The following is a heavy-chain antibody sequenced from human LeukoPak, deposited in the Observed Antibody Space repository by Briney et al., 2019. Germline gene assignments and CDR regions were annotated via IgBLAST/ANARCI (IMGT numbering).Heavy chain of an antibody. CDR3: GRVAPGGRHIDY. D-gene: IGHD2-15*01. V-gene: IGHV3-30-3*01. CDR2: ISYDGNNK. CDR1: GFTFSSYA. Sequence: GGSLRLSCSASGFTFSSYAMHWVRQAPGKGLEWVALISYDGNNKYYADSVKGRFTVSRDNSKDTLYLQMNSLRAEDTAVYYCGRVAPGGRHIDYWGQGTLVTVSS. J-gene: IGHJ4*02.